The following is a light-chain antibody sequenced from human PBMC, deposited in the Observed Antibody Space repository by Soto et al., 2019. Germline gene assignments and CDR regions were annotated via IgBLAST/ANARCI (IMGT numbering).Light chain of an antibody. Sequence: DIVMTQSPLSLPVTPGEPASISGRSSQSLLHSNGYNYLDWYLQKQGQSPQLXIYLGSNRDSGVPDRFSGSGAGTDCTLKISRVEAEDVGVYYCMQALQTPLTFGGGTKVDIK. V-gene: IGKV2-28*01. CDR2: LGS. CDR1: QSLLHSNGYNY. CDR3: MQALQTPLT. J-gene: IGKJ4*01.